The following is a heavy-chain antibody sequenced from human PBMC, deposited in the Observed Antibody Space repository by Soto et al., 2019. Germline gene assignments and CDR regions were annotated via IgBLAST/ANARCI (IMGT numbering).Heavy chain of an antibody. CDR1: GGSFSGYY. V-gene: IGHV4-34*01. D-gene: IGHD6-25*01. CDR2: INHSGST. CDR3: AREGGGSKDGMDV. Sequence: SETLSLTCAAYGGSFSGYYWSWIRQPPGKGLEWIGEINHSGSTNYNPSLKSRVTISVDTSKNQFSLKLSSVTAADTAVYYCAREGGGSKDGMDVWGQGTTVTVSS. J-gene: IGHJ6*02.